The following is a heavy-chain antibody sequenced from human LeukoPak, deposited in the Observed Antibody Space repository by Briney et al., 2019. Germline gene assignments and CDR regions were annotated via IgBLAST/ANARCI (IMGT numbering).Heavy chain of an antibody. CDR3: ARASGYDLYYYGMGV. CDR1: GFTFSSYW. CDR2: IKQDGSEK. J-gene: IGHJ6*02. D-gene: IGHD5-12*01. Sequence: GGSLRLSCAASGFTFSSYWMSWVRQAPGKGLEWVANIKQDGSEKYYVDSVRGRFTISRDNAKNSLYLQMNSLRAEDTAVYYCARASGYDLYYYGMGVWGQGTTVTVSS. V-gene: IGHV3-7*01.